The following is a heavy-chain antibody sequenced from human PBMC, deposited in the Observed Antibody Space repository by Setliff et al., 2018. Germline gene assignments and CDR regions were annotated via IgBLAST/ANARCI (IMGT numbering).Heavy chain of an antibody. CDR1: GYTFTNYG. J-gene: IGHJ5*02. Sequence: ASVKVSCKASGYTFTNYGITWVRQAPGQGLEWIGWINNYNFNTNYAQKFQGRVTMTTDTSTSTAHMELRSLRSDDTAIYYCARINFYDATAYYYAPHHWGQGTLVTVPQ. CDR3: ARINFYDATAYYYAPHH. D-gene: IGHD3-10*01. V-gene: IGHV1-18*01. CDR2: INNYNFNT.